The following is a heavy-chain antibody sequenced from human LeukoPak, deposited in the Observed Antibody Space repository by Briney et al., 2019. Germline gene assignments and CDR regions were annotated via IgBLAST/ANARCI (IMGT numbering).Heavy chain of an antibody. J-gene: IGHJ5*02. D-gene: IGHD3-22*01. Sequence: GASVKVSCKASGGTFSSYAISWVRQAPGQGLEWMGGIIPIFGTANYAQKFQGRVTITADESTSTAYMELSSLRSEDTAVYYCSIVVAPNWFDPWGQGTLVTVSS. CDR2: IIPIFGTA. CDR3: SIVVAPNWFDP. V-gene: IGHV1-69*13. CDR1: GGTFSSYA.